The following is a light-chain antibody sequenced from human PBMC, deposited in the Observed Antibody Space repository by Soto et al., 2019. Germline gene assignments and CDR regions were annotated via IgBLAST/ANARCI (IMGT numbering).Light chain of an antibody. J-gene: IGKJ4*02. CDR2: GAS. CDR1: QSVSSSY. Sequence: EIVMTQSPDTLSLSPGQRATLSCMASQSVSSSYLAWYQQKPGPAPRLLIYGASSRATGIPDRFSGSGSGTDFTLTTSSLAPDDFAVYNGQQRSNWQMFSGGTKVDIK. CDR3: QQRSNWQM. V-gene: IGKV3D-20*02.